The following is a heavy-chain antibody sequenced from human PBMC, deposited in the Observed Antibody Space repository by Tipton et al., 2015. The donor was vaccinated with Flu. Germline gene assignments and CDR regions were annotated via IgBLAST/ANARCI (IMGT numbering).Heavy chain of an antibody. J-gene: IGHJ4*02. CDR3: AREEGHYYDTSGFFDY. Sequence: SLRLSCAASGFLFSSYWMAWVRQAPGKGLEWVANIKYDGSEKNYVDSVKGRFTISRDKAKNSLYLQMNSLRAEDTAVYYCAREEGHYYDTSGFFDYWGQGTLVTVSS. CDR1: GFLFSSYW. V-gene: IGHV3-7*01. CDR2: IKYDGSEK. D-gene: IGHD3-22*01.